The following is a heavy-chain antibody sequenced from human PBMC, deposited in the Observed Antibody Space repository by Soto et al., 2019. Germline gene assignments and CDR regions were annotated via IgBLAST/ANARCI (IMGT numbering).Heavy chain of an antibody. J-gene: IGHJ3*02. V-gene: IGHV1-69*13. Sequence: ASVKVSCKASGGTFSSYAISWVRQAPGQGLEWMGGIIPIFGTANYAQKFQGRVTITADESTSTAYMELSSLRSEDTAVYYYGSGSYYNPDAFDIWGQGTMVTVSS. CDR3: GSGSYYNPDAFDI. D-gene: IGHD3-10*01. CDR2: IIPIFGTA. CDR1: GGTFSSYA.